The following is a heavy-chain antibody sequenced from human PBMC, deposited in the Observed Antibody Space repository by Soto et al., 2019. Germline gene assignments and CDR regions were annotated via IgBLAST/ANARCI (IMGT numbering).Heavy chain of an antibody. CDR1: GFTFSSFG. CDR2: ISYDGSSK. V-gene: IGHV3-30*18. J-gene: IGHJ6*02. Sequence: QVQLVESGGGVVQRGRSLRLSCAASGFTFSSFGMHWVRQAPGKGLEWVAVISYDGSSKYYVDSVKGRFTISRDNSKNTLYLQMNSLRVEDTAVYYCAKDRMYYYSGMDVWGQGTTVTVSS. CDR3: AKDRMYYYSGMDV.